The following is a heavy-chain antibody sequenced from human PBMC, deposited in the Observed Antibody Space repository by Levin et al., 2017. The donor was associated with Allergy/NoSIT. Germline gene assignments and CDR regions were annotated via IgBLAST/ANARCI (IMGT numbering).Heavy chain of an antibody. J-gene: IGHJ4*02. Sequence: ASVKVSCEASGFTFDYYGFSWVRQAPGQGLEWVGWVRASNGDTKYAQKWQGRVTMTTSGNAAFMELRSLRSDDTAVYYCASVTHRYLESSQNFYFDYWGQGTLVTVSS. D-gene: IGHD3-3*01. CDR2: VRASNGDT. V-gene: IGHV1-18*01. CDR1: GFTFDYYG. CDR3: ASVTHRYLESSQNFYFDY.